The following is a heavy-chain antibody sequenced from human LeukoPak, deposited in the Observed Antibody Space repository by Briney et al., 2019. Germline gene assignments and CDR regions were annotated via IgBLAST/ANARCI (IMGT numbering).Heavy chain of an antibody. Sequence: SETLSLTCAVYGGSFSGYYWSWIRQPPGKGLEWIGEINHSGSTNYNPSLKSRVTISVDTSKNQFSLKLSSVSAADTAVYYCARDLGYWGQGTLVTVSS. CDR2: INHSGST. CDR1: GGSFSGYY. J-gene: IGHJ4*02. V-gene: IGHV4-34*01. D-gene: IGHD3-16*01. CDR3: ARDLGY.